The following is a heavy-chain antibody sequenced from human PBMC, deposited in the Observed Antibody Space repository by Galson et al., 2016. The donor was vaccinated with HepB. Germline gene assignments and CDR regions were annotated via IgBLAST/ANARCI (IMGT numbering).Heavy chain of an antibody. CDR1: GFTFSSYA. Sequence: SLRLSCAASGFTFSSYAMPWVRQAPGKGLEWVPGIFGSGGTSYYVDSVKGRFTISRDNSKNTLNVQMDSLRVEDSAVYYCAKALYSSPFVRAYDIWGQGTMVTVSS. D-gene: IGHD6-19*01. J-gene: IGHJ3*02. CDR2: IFGSGGTS. V-gene: IGHV3-23*01. CDR3: AKALYSSPFVRAYDI.